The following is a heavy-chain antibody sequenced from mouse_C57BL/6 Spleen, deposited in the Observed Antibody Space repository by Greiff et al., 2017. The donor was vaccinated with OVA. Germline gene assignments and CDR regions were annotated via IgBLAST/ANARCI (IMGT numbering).Heavy chain of an antibody. CDR3: AKDYYGSCWYFDV. D-gene: IGHD1-1*01. J-gene: IGHJ1*03. CDR2: IWRGGST. Sequence: QVQLKESGPGLFQPSQSLSITCTVSGFSLTNYGIHWIRQSPGKGLEWLGVIWRGGSTDYNAAFMSSLSITKDNSQSRVFFKMNSLQTDDTGIYDCAKDYYGSCWYFDVWGTGTTVTVSS. V-gene: IGHV2-5*01. CDR1: GFSLTNYG.